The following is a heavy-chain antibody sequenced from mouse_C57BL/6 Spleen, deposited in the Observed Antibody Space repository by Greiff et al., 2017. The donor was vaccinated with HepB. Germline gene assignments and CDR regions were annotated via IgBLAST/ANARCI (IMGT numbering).Heavy chain of an antibody. V-gene: IGHV1-18*01. D-gene: IGHD2-1*01. Sequence: EVQLQQSGPELVKPGASVKIPCKASGYTFTDYNMDWVKQSHGKSLEWIGDINPNNGGTIYNQKFKGKATLTVDKSSSTAYMELRSLTSEDTAVYYSARRGGNGYFDVWGTGTTVTVSS. CDR1: GYTFTDYN. CDR3: ARRGGNGYFDV. J-gene: IGHJ1*03. CDR2: INPNNGGT.